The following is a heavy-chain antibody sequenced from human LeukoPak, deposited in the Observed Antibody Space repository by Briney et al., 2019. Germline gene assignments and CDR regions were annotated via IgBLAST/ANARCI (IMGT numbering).Heavy chain of an antibody. CDR2: IYSGGST. CDR1: GFTVSSNY. D-gene: IGHD4-17*01. J-gene: IGHJ4*02. CDR3: AKGQLSRGDYSGSFDY. V-gene: IGHV3-53*01. Sequence: GGSLRLSCAASGFTVSSNYMSWVRQAPGKGLEWVSVIYSGGSTYYADSVKGRFTISRDNSKNTLYLQMNSLRAEDTAVYYCAKGQLSRGDYSGSFDYWGQGTLVTVSS.